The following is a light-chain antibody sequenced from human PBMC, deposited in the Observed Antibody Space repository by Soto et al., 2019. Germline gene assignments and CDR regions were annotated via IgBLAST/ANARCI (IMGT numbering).Light chain of an antibody. V-gene: IGKV3-15*01. CDR2: GAS. J-gene: IGKJ4*01. CDR3: QQHNSWPLT. CDR1: QSLSST. Sequence: PVERVTRSCRADQSLSSTYLAWYQQKPGQAPRLLIHGASTRATGIPARFSGSGSGTEFTLTISSLQSEDFAVYYCQQHNSWPLTFGGGSKVDIK.